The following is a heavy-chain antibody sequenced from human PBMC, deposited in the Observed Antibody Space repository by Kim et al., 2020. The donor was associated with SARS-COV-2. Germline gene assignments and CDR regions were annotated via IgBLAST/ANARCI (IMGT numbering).Heavy chain of an antibody. CDR3: ARERSWAEYYFDY. Sequence: SETLSLTCTVSGGSISIYYWSWIRQPAGKGLEWIGRIYTSGSTNYNPSLKSRVTMSVDTSKNQFSLKLSSVTAADTAVYYCARERSWAEYYFDYCGQGTPVTVSS. V-gene: IGHV4-4*07. CDR2: IYTSGST. J-gene: IGHJ4*02. CDR1: GGSISIYY. D-gene: IGHD6-13*01.